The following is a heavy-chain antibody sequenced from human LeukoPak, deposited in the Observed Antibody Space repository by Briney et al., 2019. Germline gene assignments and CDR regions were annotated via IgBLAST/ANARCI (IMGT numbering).Heavy chain of an antibody. CDR1: GYTSTNYF. CDR2: ISTYNGNT. D-gene: IGHD3/OR15-3a*01. J-gene: IGHJ5*02. V-gene: IGHV1-18*04. CDR3: ARGDSWFDP. Sequence: ASVKVSCKASGYTSTNYFMHWVRQAPGQGLEWMGWISTYNGNTNYAQKLQGRVTMTTDTSTSTAYMELGSLRSDDTAVYYCARGDSWFDPWGQGTLVTVSS.